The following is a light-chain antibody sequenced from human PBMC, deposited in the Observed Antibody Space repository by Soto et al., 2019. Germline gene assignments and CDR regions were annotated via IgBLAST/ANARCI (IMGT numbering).Light chain of an antibody. J-gene: IGLJ2*01. CDR3: SSHTSSSAVV. Sequence: QSALTQPASVSGSPGHSITISCTGTSSDVGGYDYVSWYQRHPGKAPSLMIYDVTNRPSGVSDRFSGSKSGNTASLTISGLQTEDEDDYYCSSHTSSSAVVFGGGTKLTVL. V-gene: IGLV2-14*03. CDR1: SSDVGGYDY. CDR2: DVT.